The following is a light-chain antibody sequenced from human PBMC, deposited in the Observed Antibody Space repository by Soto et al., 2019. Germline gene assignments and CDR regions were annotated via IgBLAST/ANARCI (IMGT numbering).Light chain of an antibody. CDR2: GAS. CDR1: QSVSSTY. Sequence: EIVLTQSPGTLSLSPGERATLSCRASQSVSSTYLAWYQQKFGQAPRLLMYGASRRATGIPDRFSGSGSGTDFTLTISRLEPKDFAVYYWQQYGSSRLFTFGPGTKVDIK. CDR3: QQYGSSRLFT. V-gene: IGKV3-20*01. J-gene: IGKJ3*01.